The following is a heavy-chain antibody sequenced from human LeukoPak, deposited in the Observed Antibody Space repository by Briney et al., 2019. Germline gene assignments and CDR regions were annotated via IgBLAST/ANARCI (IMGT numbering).Heavy chain of an antibody. CDR2: IYSGGST. Sequence: GGSLRLSCAASGFTFSDYGMHWVRQPPGKGLEWVAVIYSGGSTYYADSVKGRFTISRDSSKNTLYLQMNSLRAADTAVYYCARTPITMVRGAKGYYSGMDVWGQGTTVTVSS. D-gene: IGHD3-10*01. J-gene: IGHJ6*02. CDR1: GFTFSDYG. V-gene: IGHV3-66*01. CDR3: ARTPITMVRGAKGYYSGMDV.